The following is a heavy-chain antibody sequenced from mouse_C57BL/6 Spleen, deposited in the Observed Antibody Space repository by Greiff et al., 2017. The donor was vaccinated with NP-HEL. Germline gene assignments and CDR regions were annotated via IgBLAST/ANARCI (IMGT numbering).Heavy chain of an antibody. D-gene: IGHD1-1*01. CDR3: ARYYGSSYSAMDY. Sequence: QVQLQQPGAELVKPGASVKLSCKASGYTFTSYWMHWVKPRPGQGLEWIGMIHPNSGSTNYNEKFKSKATLTVDKSSSTAYMQLSSMTSEDAAVYYCARYYGSSYSAMDYWGQGTSVTVSS. J-gene: IGHJ4*01. CDR1: GYTFTSYW. V-gene: IGHV1-64*01. CDR2: IHPNSGST.